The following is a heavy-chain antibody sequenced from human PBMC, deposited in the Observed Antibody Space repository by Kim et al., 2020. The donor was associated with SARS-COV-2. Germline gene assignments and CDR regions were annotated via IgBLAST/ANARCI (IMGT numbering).Heavy chain of an antibody. CDR2: INPNSGGT. Sequence: ASVKVSCKASGYTFTGYYMHWVRQAPGQGLEWMGWINPNSGGTNYAQKFQGRVTMTRDTSISTAYMELSRLRSDDTAVYYCARDKVGDYPPVFLEWLGPKQSNWFDPWGQGTLVTVSS. D-gene: IGHD3-3*01. V-gene: IGHV1-2*02. CDR3: ARDKVGDYPPVFLEWLGPKQSNWFDP. CDR1: GYTFTGYY. J-gene: IGHJ5*02.